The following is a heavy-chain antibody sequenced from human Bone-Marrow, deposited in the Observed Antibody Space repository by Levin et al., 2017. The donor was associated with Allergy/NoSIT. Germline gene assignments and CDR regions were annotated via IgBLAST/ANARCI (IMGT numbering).Heavy chain of an antibody. CDR3: ARDYDDYFDY. CDR2: INPNSGGT. D-gene: IGHD3-16*01. V-gene: IGHV1-2*02. CDR1: GYTFTGYY. Sequence: KSGESLKISCKASGYTFTGYYMHWVRQAPGQGLEWMGWINPNSGGTNYAQKFQGRVTMTRDTSISTAYMELSRLRSDDTAVYYCARDYDDYFDYWGQGTLVTVSS. J-gene: IGHJ4*02.